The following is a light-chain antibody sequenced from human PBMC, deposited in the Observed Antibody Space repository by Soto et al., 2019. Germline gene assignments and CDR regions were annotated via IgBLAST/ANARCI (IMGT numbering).Light chain of an antibody. CDR2: GAS. Sequence: EIVMTQSRATLSVSPGERATLSCRASQSVSSNLAWYQQKPGQAPRLLIYGASTRATGVPVRFSGSGSGTEFTLTISSLQSEDFAVYYCQHYNNWPPWTFGQGTKVEIK. V-gene: IGKV3-15*01. CDR3: QHYNNWPPWT. J-gene: IGKJ1*01. CDR1: QSVSSN.